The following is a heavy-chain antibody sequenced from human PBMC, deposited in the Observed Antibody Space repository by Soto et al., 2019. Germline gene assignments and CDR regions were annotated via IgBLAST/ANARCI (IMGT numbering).Heavy chain of an antibody. CDR2: ISYDGTHK. CDR3: SREDAYDSSGYHFGYFDY. CDR1: GFTFSKYS. Sequence: GGSLRLSCAASGFTFSKYSMNWVRQAPGKGLEWVAVISYDGTHKFYADSVKGRFTISRDNLKNTLYLQVSSLKTEDTAVYYCSREDAYDSSGYHFGYFDYWGQGTLVTVSS. V-gene: IGHV3-30*03. D-gene: IGHD3-22*01. J-gene: IGHJ4*02.